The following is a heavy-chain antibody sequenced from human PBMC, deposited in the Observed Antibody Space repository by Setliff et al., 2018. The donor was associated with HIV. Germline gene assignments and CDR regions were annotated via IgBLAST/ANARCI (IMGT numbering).Heavy chain of an antibody. D-gene: IGHD1-7*01. CDR1: GFTFSSHD. J-gene: IGHJ6*03. CDR2: ISFDGSNK. V-gene: IGHV3-30*04. CDR3: ARVGDNWNYRYYYYMDV. Sequence: GGSLRLSCTASGFTFSSHDMHWVRQAPGKGLEWVAVISFDGSNKYFADSVKGRFTISRDNSKNTLYLQMNSLRAEDTAVYYCARVGDNWNYRYYYYMDVWGKGTTVTVSS.